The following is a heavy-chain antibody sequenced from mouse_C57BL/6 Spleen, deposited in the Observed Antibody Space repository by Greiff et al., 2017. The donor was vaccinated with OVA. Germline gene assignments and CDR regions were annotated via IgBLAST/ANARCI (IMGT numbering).Heavy chain of an antibody. D-gene: IGHD1-1*01. CDR1: GYTFTSYW. Sequence: VQLQQSGTVLARPGASVKMSCKTSGYTFTSYWMHWVKQRPGQGLEWIGAIYPGNSDTSYNQKFKGKAKLTAVTSASTAYMELSSLTNEDSAVYYCTRGDYYGSSYVYFDYWGQGTTLTVSS. J-gene: IGHJ2*01. V-gene: IGHV1-5*01. CDR2: IYPGNSDT. CDR3: TRGDYYGSSYVYFDY.